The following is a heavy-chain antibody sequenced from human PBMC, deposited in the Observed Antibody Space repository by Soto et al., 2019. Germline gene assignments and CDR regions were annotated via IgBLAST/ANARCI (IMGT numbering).Heavy chain of an antibody. Sequence: ASVKVSCKASGYTCSTYALNWVRQAPGQGLEWMGWINGGNGHTRYSQKFKDRVTISRDTPASTAYMELSGLRSEDTAVYYCARGKGMEENYYYYGMDVWGQGTTVTVSS. CDR1: GYTCSTYA. V-gene: IGHV1-3*01. J-gene: IGHJ6*02. CDR2: INGGNGHT. CDR3: ARGKGMEENYYYYGMDV. D-gene: IGHD1-1*01.